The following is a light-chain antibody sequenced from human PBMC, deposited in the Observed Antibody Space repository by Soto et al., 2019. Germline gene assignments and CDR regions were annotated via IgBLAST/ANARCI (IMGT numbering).Light chain of an antibody. V-gene: IGKV1-39*01. CDR2: AAS. J-gene: IGKJ1*01. CDR1: QSISRY. Sequence: DIQMTQSPSSLSASVGDRITITCRASQSISRYLNWYQHKPGKAPKLLINAASSLERGVPSRFSGGGSGTDFTLSISSLQPDDFATYYCQQNYRATPWTFGQGTKVDIK. CDR3: QQNYRATPWT.